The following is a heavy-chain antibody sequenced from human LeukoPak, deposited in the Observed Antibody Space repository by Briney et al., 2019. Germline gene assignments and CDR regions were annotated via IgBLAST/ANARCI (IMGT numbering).Heavy chain of an antibody. Sequence: GGSLRLSCAASGYSFSNYWMTWVRQAPGKGLEWVANINRDGSERYYVDSVKGRFTISRDDAKSSLYLQMNSMRAEDTAVYYCARRNAMDVWGQGTTVIVFS. J-gene: IGHJ6*02. V-gene: IGHV3-7*03. CDR1: GYSFSNYW. CDR2: INRDGSER. CDR3: ARRNAMDV.